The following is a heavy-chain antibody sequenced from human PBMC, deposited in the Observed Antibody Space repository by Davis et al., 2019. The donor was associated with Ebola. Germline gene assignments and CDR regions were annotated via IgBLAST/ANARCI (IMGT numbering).Heavy chain of an antibody. Sequence: PGGSLRLSCKGSGYSFTSYWIGWVRQMPGKGLEWMGIIYPGDSDTRYSPSFQGQVTISADKSISTAYLQWSSLKASDTAMYYCARQWGSGYRTNYYYGMDVWGQGTTVTVSS. CDR1: GYSFTSYW. CDR2: IYPGDSDT. J-gene: IGHJ6*02. CDR3: ARQWGSGYRTNYYYGMDV. D-gene: IGHD3-3*01. V-gene: IGHV5-51*01.